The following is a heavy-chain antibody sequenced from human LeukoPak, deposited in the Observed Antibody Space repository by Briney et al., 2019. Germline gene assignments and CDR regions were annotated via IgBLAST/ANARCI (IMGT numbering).Heavy chain of an antibody. V-gene: IGHV1-46*01. CDR2: INPSGGST. D-gene: IGHD3-10*01. J-gene: IGHJ4*02. CDR1: GYTFTSYY. Sequence: GASVKVSCKASGYTFTSYYMHWVRQAPGQGLEWMGIINPSGGSTSYAQKFQGRVTMTRDTSTSTAYMELSSLRSEDTAVYYCARDGGFGVHDYWGQGTLVTVSS. CDR3: ARDGGFGVHDY.